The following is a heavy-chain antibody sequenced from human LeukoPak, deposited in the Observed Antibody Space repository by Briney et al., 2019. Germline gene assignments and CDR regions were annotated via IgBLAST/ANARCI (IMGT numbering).Heavy chain of an antibody. D-gene: IGHD2-8*01. V-gene: IGHV3-11*01. CDR3: ARDVSNKGHDY. Sequence: GGSLRLSCAASGFRLSDFYMTWIRQAPGKGLEWVSYVSNGASNTILYADSVKGRFTVFRDYAKNSMYLQMNSLRTEDTAVYFCARDVSNKGHDYWGQGTLVTVSP. CDR1: GFRLSDFY. CDR2: VSNGASNTI. J-gene: IGHJ4*02.